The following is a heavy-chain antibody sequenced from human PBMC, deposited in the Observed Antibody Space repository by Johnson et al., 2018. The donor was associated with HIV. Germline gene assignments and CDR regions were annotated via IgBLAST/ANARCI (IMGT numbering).Heavy chain of an antibody. CDR1: GFTFNNAW. D-gene: IGHD1-1*01. J-gene: IGHJ3*02. CDR2: ISYDGSNK. CDR3: AKDWYNWNDGGGYDAFDI. V-gene: IGHV3-30*18. Sequence: QVQLVESGGGLVKPGGSLRLSCVASGFTFNNAWMTWVRQAPGPGLEWMAVISYDGSNKYYDDSVKGRFNISRDNSKNTMYLQMNSLRAEDTAVYYCAKDWYNWNDGGGYDAFDIWGQGTMVTVSS.